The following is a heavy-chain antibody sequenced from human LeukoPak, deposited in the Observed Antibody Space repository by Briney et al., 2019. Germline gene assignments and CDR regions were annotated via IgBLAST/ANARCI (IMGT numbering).Heavy chain of an antibody. CDR3: ARGGGTIYYYYGMDV. J-gene: IGHJ6*02. Sequence: SETLSLTCAVYGGSFSVYYWSWIRQPPGKGLEWIGEINHSGSTNYNPSLKSRVTISVDTSKNQFSLKLSSVTVADTAVYYCARGGGTIYYYYGMDVWGQGTTVTVSS. CDR1: GGSFSVYY. D-gene: IGHD3-16*01. CDR2: INHSGST. V-gene: IGHV4-34*01.